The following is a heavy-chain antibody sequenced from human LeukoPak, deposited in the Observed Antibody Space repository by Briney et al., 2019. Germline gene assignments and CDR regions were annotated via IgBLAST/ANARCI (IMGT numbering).Heavy chain of an antibody. J-gene: IGHJ4*02. V-gene: IGHV3-23*01. CDR2: ISTSGGST. Sequence: GGSLRLSCAASGFTFSSHAMSWVRQAPGKGLEWVSAISTSGGSTYYADSVRGRFTISRDNAKNSLYLQMNSLRAEDTAVYYCARVGLLRSNDYWGQGILVTVSS. D-gene: IGHD4-17*01. CDR1: GFTFSSHA. CDR3: ARVGLLRSNDY.